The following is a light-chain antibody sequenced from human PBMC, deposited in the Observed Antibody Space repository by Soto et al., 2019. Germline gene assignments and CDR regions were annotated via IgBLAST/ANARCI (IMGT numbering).Light chain of an antibody. CDR3: RSFAGSSTFVV. J-gene: IGLJ2*01. CDR2: EDS. CDR1: SSDVGSYNL. V-gene: IGLV2-23*02. Sequence: QLVLTQPASVSGSPGQSITISCTGTSSDVGSYNLVSWYQQHPGKAPKLMIYEDSKRPSGVSNRFSGSKSGNTASLTISGLQAEDEADYYCRSFAGSSTFVVFGGGTKLTVL.